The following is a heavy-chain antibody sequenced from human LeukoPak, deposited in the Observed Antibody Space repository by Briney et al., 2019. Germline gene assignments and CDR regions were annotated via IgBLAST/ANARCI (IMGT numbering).Heavy chain of an antibody. J-gene: IGHJ4*02. Sequence: SETLSLACTVSGGSISSYYWSWIRQPPGKGLEWIGYIYYSGSTNYNPSLKSRVTISVDTSKNQFSLKLSSVTAADTAVYYCAILSGGVFDYWGQGTLVTVSS. CDR2: IYYSGST. D-gene: IGHD3-10*01. CDR1: GGSISSYY. V-gene: IGHV4-59*01. CDR3: AILSGGVFDY.